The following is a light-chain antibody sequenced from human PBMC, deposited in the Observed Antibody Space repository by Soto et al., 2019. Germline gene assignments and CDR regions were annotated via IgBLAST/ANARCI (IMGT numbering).Light chain of an antibody. CDR2: DAS. Sequence: IILTHSPGTLSLSPLDRATLSCMSIQIVSGSYLAWYQQKPGQAPRLVIYDASSTATGIPDRFSGSGSGADFTLTISRLEPEDFAVYYCQQYASSPRTFGQGTKVDIK. V-gene: IGKV3-20*01. CDR1: QIVSGSY. J-gene: IGKJ1*01. CDR3: QQYASSPRT.